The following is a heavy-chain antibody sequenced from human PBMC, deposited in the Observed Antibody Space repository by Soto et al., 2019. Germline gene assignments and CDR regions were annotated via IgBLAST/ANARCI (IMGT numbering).Heavy chain of an antibody. V-gene: IGHV3-23*01. D-gene: IGHD3-16*02. CDR2: ISGSGGST. Sequence: PGGSLRLSCAASGFTFSSYAMSWVRQAPGKGLEWVSAISGSGGSTYYADSVKGRFTISRDNSKNTLYLQMNSLRAEDTAVYYCAREPIMITFGGVIVSGAFDIWGQGTMVTVSS. J-gene: IGHJ3*02. CDR1: GFTFSSYA. CDR3: AREPIMITFGGVIVSGAFDI.